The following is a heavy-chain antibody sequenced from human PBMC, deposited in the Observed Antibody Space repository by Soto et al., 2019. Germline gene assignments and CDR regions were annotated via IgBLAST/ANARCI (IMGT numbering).Heavy chain of an antibody. CDR2: IIPIFGTA. V-gene: IGHV1-69*13. J-gene: IGHJ6*02. Sequence: SVKVSCKASGGTFSSYAISWVRQAPGQGLEWMGGIIPIFGTANYAQKFQGRVTITADESTSTAYMELSSLRSEDTAVYYCARGPGGNKSHYYYYGMDVWGQGTTVTVS. CDR3: ARGPGGNKSHYYYYGMDV. CDR1: GGTFSSYA.